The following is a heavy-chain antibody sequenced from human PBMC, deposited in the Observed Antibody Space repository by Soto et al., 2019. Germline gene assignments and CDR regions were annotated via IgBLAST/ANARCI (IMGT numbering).Heavy chain of an antibody. Sequence: GGSLRLSCAASGFTVSSHYMSWVRQAPGKGLEWISVIYSGGSTYYADSVEGRFTISRDNSKNTLYLQMNSLRAEDTAVYYCARPRGMDVWGQGTTVTVSS. CDR3: ARPRGMDV. CDR1: GFTVSSHY. V-gene: IGHV3-53*01. CDR2: IYSGGST. J-gene: IGHJ6*02.